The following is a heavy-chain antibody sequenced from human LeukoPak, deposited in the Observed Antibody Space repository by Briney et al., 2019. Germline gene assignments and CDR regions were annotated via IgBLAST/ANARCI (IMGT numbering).Heavy chain of an antibody. Sequence: GGSLRLSCAASGFTFSSYGMSWVRQAPGKGLEWVSAISGSGGSTYYADSVKGRFTISRDNANNLLYLQMNSLRAEDTAVYYCARESFAARWDWGQGTLVTVSS. V-gene: IGHV3-23*01. D-gene: IGHD6-6*01. CDR1: GFTFSSYG. J-gene: IGHJ4*02. CDR2: ISGSGGST. CDR3: ARESFAARWD.